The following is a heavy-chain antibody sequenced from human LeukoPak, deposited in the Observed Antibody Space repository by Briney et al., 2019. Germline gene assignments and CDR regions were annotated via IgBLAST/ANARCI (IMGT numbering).Heavy chain of an antibody. CDR2: VYHSVNI. J-gene: IGHJ4*02. D-gene: IGHD3-10*01. V-gene: IGHV4-30-2*01. CDR3: ARDTGYGYVDY. CDR1: GASISSGVYS. Sequence: SQTLSLTCAVSGASISSGVYSWNWIRQPPGKGLEWIGFVYHSVNIHYNPSLTSRVTISVDRSKNQFSLKLTSVTAADTAVYYCARDTGYGYVDYWGQGTLVTVSS.